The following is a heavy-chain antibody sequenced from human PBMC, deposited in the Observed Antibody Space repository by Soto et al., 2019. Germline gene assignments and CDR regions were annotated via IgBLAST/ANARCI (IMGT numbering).Heavy chain of an antibody. J-gene: IGHJ6*03. D-gene: IGHD6-6*01. CDR2: IYYSGST. CDR3: ARGAGSSSMSRPDPYYYYYYMDV. V-gene: IGHV4-31*03. Sequence: SETLSLTCPVSGGSLSSGGYYWSWIHQHPGRGLEWIGYIYYSGSTNYNPSLKSRVTISVDTSKNQFSLKLSSVTAADTAVYYCARGAGSSSMSRPDPYYYYYYMDVWGKGTTVTVSS. CDR1: GGSLSSGGYY.